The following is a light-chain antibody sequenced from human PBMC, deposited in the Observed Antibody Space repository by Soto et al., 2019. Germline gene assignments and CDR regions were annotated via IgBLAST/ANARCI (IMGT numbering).Light chain of an antibody. CDR3: QQSVSTPLT. CDR2: AAS. CDR1: QSIARH. Sequence: DIQMTQSPSSLSASVGDRVTITCRASQSIARHLHWCQQKPGKAPKLLIYAASSLQSGVPSRFSGSGSGTDFTLTISSLQPEDCATYYCQQSVSTPLTFGGGTKVEIK. J-gene: IGKJ4*01. V-gene: IGKV1-39*01.